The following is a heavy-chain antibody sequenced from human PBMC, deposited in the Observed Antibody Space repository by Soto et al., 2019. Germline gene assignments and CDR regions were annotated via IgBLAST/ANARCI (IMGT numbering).Heavy chain of an antibody. CDR3: ARGDGDTLDY. Sequence: QVQLVQSGAEGKKPGASVKVSCKASGYSFTHYGITWVRQAAGQGLEWTGWINAYVGDTKSAQKYEGRVTVTMDTSTNTAYLELRSLRSDDPAVYYCARGDGDTLDYWGQGTLVRVSA. CDR1: GYSFTHYG. CDR2: INAYVGDT. V-gene: IGHV1-18*01. J-gene: IGHJ4*02.